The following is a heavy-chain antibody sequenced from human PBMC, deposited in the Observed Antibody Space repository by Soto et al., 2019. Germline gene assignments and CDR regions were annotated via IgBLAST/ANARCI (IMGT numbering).Heavy chain of an antibody. CDR1: GFTFSSDW. CDR2: INSDGSNT. Sequence: EVQLVESGGGLVQPGGSLRLSCVASGFTFSSDWMHWVRQAPGKGLVWVSRINSDGSNTNYADSVKGRFTISRDNAKNTLYLQMNGLRAEDTAMYYCARTLGGSSSPSWVQGTLVTVSS. D-gene: IGHD6-13*01. CDR3: ARTLGGSSSPS. V-gene: IGHV3-74*01. J-gene: IGHJ5*02.